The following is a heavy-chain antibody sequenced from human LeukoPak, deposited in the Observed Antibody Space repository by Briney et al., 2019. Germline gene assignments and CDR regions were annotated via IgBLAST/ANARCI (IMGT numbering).Heavy chain of an antibody. D-gene: IGHD5-12*01. CDR1: GGSMSSFY. CDR2: IYYSGST. CDR3: ARRHLEGYNAYGLFDY. J-gene: IGHJ4*02. Sequence: SETLSLTCTVSGGSMSSFYWSWIRQPPGKGLEWIGYIYYSGSTNYNPSLKSRVTISVDKSKNLFSLKLSSVTAADAGVYHCARRHLEGYNAYGLFDYWGQGTLVTVSS. V-gene: IGHV4-59*12.